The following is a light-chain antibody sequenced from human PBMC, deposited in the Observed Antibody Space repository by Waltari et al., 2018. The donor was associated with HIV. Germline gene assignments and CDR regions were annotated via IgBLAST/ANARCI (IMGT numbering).Light chain of an antibody. CDR2: DVT. CDR3: CSFAGSYTLV. Sequence: QSALTQPRSVSGSPGQSVTIPCTGTSSDIGDYNYLSWYQQHPGKAPKLMIYDVTKRPSGVPDRFSGSKSGNTASLTISGLQAEDEAAYYCCSFAGSYTLVFGGGTKLTVL. J-gene: IGLJ3*02. V-gene: IGLV2-11*01. CDR1: SSDIGDYNY.